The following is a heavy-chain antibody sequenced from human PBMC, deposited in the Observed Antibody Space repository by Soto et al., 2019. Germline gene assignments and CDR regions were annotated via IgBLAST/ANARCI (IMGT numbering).Heavy chain of an antibody. D-gene: IGHD6-13*01. V-gene: IGHV3-9*01. J-gene: IGHJ1*01. Sequence: SLRLSCAASGFTFDDYAMHSVRQVPGKGLEWVSGINWNSGSIGYGDSVKGRFAISRDTATNSLHLQMNSLSAEDTAFYYCVKDESINWYSGHFRHWGQGTLVTVSS. CDR3: VKDESINWYSGHFRH. CDR1: GFTFDDYA. CDR2: INWNSGSI.